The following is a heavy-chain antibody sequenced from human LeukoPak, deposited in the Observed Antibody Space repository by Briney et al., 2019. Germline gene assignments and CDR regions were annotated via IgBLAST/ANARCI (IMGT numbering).Heavy chain of an antibody. J-gene: IGHJ3*02. CDR1: GYTFTNYY. CDR2: INPSGGST. V-gene: IGHV1-46*01. D-gene: IGHD3-22*01. CDR3: ARRSPMIVVTEYAFDI. Sequence: ASVKVSCKASGYTFTNYYIHWVRQAPGQGLECMGIINPSGGSTSYAQKFQGRVTMTTDKSTSTAYMELSSLRSEDTAVYYCARRSPMIVVTEYAFDIWGQGTMVTVSS.